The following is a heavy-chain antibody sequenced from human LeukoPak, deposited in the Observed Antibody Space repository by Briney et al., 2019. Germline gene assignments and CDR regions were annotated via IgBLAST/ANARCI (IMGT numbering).Heavy chain of an antibody. CDR2: INHSGST. CDR1: GGSFSGYY. D-gene: IGHD2/OR15-2a*01. Sequence: SETLSLTCAVYGGSFSGYYWSWIRQPPGKGLEWIGEINHSGSTNYNPSLTSRVTISVDTSKNQFSLKLSSVTAADTAVYYCARVLNWVDPWGQGTLVTVSS. CDR3: ARVLNWVDP. J-gene: IGHJ5*02. V-gene: IGHV4-34*01.